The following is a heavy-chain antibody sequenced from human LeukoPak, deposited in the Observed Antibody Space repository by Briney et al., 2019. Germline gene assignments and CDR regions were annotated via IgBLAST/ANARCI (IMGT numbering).Heavy chain of an antibody. CDR2: INHSGST. Sequence: SETLSLTCAVYGGSFIGYYWSWIRQPPGKGLEWIGEINHSGSTNYNPSLKSRVTISVDTSKNQFSLKLSSVTAADTAVYYCARDRLRYCSSTSCYTPYYYYGMDVWGQGTTVTVSS. D-gene: IGHD2-2*01. CDR3: ARDRLRYCSSTSCYTPYYYYGMDV. CDR1: GGSFIGYY. V-gene: IGHV4-34*01. J-gene: IGHJ6*02.